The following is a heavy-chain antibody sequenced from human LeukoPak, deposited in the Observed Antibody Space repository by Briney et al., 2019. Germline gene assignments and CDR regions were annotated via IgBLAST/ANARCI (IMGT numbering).Heavy chain of an antibody. D-gene: IGHD6-19*01. CDR1: SGSISGYY. Sequence: ASETLSLTCTVSSGSISGYYWSWIRQPPGKGLEWVGYIFYSGSTNYNPSLKSRVTISVDTSKNQFSLKLSSVTAADTAIYYCARDGRAGSLFAYWGQGTLVTVSS. J-gene: IGHJ4*02. CDR2: IFYSGST. V-gene: IGHV4-59*01. CDR3: ARDGRAGSLFAY.